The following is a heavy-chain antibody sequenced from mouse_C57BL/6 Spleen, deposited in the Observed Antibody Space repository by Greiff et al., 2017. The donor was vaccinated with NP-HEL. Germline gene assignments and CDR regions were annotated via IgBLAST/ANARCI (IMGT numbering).Heavy chain of an antibody. CDR3: ARVDYGPDY. Sequence: EVQLVESEGGLVQPGSSMKLSCTASGFTFSDYYMAWVRQVPKKGLEWVANINYDGSSTYYLDSLKSRFIISRDNAKNILYLQMSSLKSEDTATYYCARVDYGPDYWGQGTTLTVSS. J-gene: IGHJ2*01. CDR1: GFTFSDYY. CDR2: INYDGSST. D-gene: IGHD1-1*01. V-gene: IGHV5-16*01.